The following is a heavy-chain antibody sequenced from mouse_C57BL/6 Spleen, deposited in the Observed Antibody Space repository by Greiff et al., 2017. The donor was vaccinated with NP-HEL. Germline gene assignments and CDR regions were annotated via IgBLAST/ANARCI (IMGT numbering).Heavy chain of an antibody. D-gene: IGHD2-4*01. CDR1: GYTFTEYT. J-gene: IGHJ4*01. Sequence: QVQLKESGAELVKPGASVKLSCKASGYTFTEYTIHWVKQRSGQGLEWIGWFYPGSGSIKYNEKFKDKATLTADKSSSTVYMELSRLTSEDSAVYFCARHEGDYDEGYYAMDYWGQGTSVTVSS. V-gene: IGHV1-62-2*01. CDR2: FYPGSGSI. CDR3: ARHEGDYDEGYYAMDY.